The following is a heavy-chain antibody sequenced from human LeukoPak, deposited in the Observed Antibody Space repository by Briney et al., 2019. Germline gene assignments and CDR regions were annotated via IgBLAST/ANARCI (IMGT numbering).Heavy chain of an antibody. D-gene: IGHD1-26*01. CDR3: ARRRSGSYLDY. J-gene: IGHJ4*02. Sequence: PSETLSLTCTVSGGSIRSYYWSWIRQPPGRGLDWIGYTYYSGSTNYNPSLKSRVTISLDTSKNQFSLNLSPVTAADTAVYYCARRRSGSYLDYWGQGTLVTVSS. CDR2: TYYSGST. V-gene: IGHV4-59*08. CDR1: GGSIRSYY.